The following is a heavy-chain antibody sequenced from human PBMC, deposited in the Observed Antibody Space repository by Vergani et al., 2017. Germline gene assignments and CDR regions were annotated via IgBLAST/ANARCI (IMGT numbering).Heavy chain of an antibody. V-gene: IGHV3-74*01. Sequence: VQLVESGGGLVQPGGSLRLSCTASGFTFSNYWMQWVRQAPGKGLMWVSRINSDGDSTSYADSVKGRFTISRDNAKNTLYLQMDSLRAEDTAVYYCAGGSYKYYYYYGMDVWGQGTTVTVSS. CDR2: INSDGDST. CDR1: GFTFSNYW. J-gene: IGHJ6*02. CDR3: AGGSYKYYYYYGMDV. D-gene: IGHD3-16*01.